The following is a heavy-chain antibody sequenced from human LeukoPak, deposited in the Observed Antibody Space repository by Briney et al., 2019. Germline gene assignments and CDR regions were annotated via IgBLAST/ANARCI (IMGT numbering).Heavy chain of an antibody. J-gene: IGHJ4*02. CDR2: IIPILGIA. V-gene: IGHV1-69*04. D-gene: IGHD3-3*01. Sequence: SVKVSCKASGGTFSSYAISWVRQAPGQGLEWMGRIIPILGIANYAQKFQGRVTITADKSTSTAYVELSSLRPEDTAVYYCARDLPSPIFGVVTATDYWGQGTLVTVSS. CDR1: GGTFSSYA. CDR3: ARDLPSPIFGVVTATDY.